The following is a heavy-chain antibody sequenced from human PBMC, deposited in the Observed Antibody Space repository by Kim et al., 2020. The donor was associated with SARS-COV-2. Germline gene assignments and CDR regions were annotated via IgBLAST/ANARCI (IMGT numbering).Heavy chain of an antibody. V-gene: IGHV3-30-3*01. Sequence: GGSLRLSCAASGFTFSSYAMHWVRQAPGKGLEWVAVISYDGSNKYYADSVKGRFTISRDNSKNTLYLQMNSLRAEDTAVYYCARDSSSWYGTWGAFDIWGQGTMVTVSS. CDR3: ARDSSSWYGTWGAFDI. CDR1: GFTFSSYA. J-gene: IGHJ3*02. CDR2: ISYDGSNK. D-gene: IGHD6-13*01.